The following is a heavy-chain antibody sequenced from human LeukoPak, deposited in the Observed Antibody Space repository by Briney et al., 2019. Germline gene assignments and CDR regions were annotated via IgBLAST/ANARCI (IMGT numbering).Heavy chain of an antibody. CDR2: ISDSGRSS. CDR1: GFTFSHYA. D-gene: IGHD3-16*02. V-gene: IGHV3-23*01. J-gene: IGHJ4*02. CDR3: ARHDSFIPF. Sequence: GGSLRLSCVASGFTFSHYAMSWVRQAPGKGLEWVSGISDSGRSSYYTDSVKGRCTISRDNSKNTVSLQINNLRTEDTAVYFCARHDSFIPFWGQGTLVTVTS.